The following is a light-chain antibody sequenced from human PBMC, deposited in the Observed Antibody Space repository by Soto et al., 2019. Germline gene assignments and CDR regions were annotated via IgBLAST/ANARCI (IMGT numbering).Light chain of an antibody. CDR2: YDS. Sequence: SYELTQPPSMSVAPGKTARITCGGNNIGSKSVHWDQQKPGQAPVLVIYYDSDRPSGIPERFSGSNSGNTATLTISRVEAGDEADYYCQVWDSSSDHPVFGGGTKVTVL. V-gene: IGLV3-21*04. J-gene: IGLJ3*02. CDR1: NIGSKS. CDR3: QVWDSSSDHPV.